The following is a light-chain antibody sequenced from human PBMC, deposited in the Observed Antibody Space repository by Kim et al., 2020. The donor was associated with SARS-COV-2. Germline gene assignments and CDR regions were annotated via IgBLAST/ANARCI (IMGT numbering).Light chain of an antibody. CDR1: ALPKQY. Sequence: SYELTQPPSVSVSPGQTARITCSGDALPKQYAYWYQQKPVQAPVLVIYKDSERPSGIPERFSGSSSGTTVTLTISGVQAEDEADYYCQSADSSGTYRGVFGGGTQLTV. V-gene: IGLV3-25*03. CDR3: QSADSSGTYRGV. CDR2: KDS. J-gene: IGLJ3*02.